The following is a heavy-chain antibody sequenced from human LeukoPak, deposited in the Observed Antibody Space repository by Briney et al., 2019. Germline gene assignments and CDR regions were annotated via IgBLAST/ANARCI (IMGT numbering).Heavy chain of an antibody. CDR3: ARHVDSSGAFDY. J-gene: IGHJ4*02. Sequence: PSETLSLTCTVSGGSISSSSYYWGWIRQPPAKGLEWIGSIYYSGSTYYNPSLKSRVTISVDTSKNQFSLKLSSVTAADTAVYYCARHVDSSGAFDYWGQGTLVTVSS. D-gene: IGHD3-22*01. CDR1: GGSISSSSYY. CDR2: IYYSGST. V-gene: IGHV4-39*01.